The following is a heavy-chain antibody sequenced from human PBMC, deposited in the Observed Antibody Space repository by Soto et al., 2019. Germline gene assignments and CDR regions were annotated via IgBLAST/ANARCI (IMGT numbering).Heavy chain of an antibody. CDR2: ISYDGSNK. V-gene: IGHV3-30-3*01. CDR1: GFTFSSYA. CDR3: ARRKIQLWSLVYYYYGMDV. J-gene: IGHJ6*02. Sequence: GGSLRLSCAASGFTFSSYAMHWVRQAPGKGLEWVAVISYDGSNKYYADSVKGRFTISRDNSKNTLYLQMNSLRAEDTAVYYCARRKIQLWSLVYYYYGMDVWGQGTTVTVSS. D-gene: IGHD5-18*01.